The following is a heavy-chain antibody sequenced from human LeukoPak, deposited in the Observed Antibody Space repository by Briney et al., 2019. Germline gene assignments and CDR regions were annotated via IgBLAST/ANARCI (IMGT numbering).Heavy chain of an antibody. CDR2: INHSGST. CDR3: ARECASCSIGTMDV. J-gene: IGHJ6*03. CDR1: GGSFSGYY. Sequence: SETLSLTCAVYGGSFSGYYWSWIRQPPGKGLEWIGEINHSGSTNYNPSLKSRVTISVDTSKNQFSLKLSSVTAADTAVYYCARECASCSIGTMDVWGRGTTVTVSS. D-gene: IGHD2-2*01. V-gene: IGHV4-34*01.